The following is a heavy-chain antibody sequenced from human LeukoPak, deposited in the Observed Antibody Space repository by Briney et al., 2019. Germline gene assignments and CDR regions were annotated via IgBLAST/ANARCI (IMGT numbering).Heavy chain of an antibody. CDR2: ISSRGDTI. J-gene: IGHJ4*02. CDR1: GFTFSSYG. D-gene: IGHD3-3*01. Sequence: PGGSLRLSCAASGFTFSSYGMHWVRQAPGKGLEWVSYISSRGDTIYYADSVRGRFTISRDNGERSLYLQMNGLRAEDTAVYYCVRDRNGYYSFDYWGQGILVTVSS. CDR3: VRDRNGYYSFDY. V-gene: IGHV3-48*04.